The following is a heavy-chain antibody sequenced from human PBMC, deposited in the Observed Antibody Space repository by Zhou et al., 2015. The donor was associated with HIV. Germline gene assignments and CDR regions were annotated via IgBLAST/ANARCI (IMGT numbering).Heavy chain of an antibody. D-gene: IGHD1-14*01. Sequence: QVLLVQSGAEVKKPGSSVKVSCEASGGTFSNYAVSWVRQAPGQGLEWMGAIIPMFGTVRYAQKFQGRVTLTADRSTNTAYMEMRSLRSEDTAVYYCARSSVNHDGAFDLWGQGTNIIVSS. V-gene: IGHV1-69*06. J-gene: IGHJ3*01. CDR3: ARSSVNHDGAFDL. CDR1: GGTFSNYA. CDR2: IIPMFGTV.